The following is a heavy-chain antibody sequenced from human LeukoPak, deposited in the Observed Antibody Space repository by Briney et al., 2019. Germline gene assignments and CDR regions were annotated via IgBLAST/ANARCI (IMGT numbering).Heavy chain of an antibody. CDR1: GFTFSSYS. V-gene: IGHV3-21*01. D-gene: IGHD3-16*01. J-gene: IGHJ4*02. CDR3: ARGLGEYGDY. Sequence: PGGSLRLSCAASGFTFSSYSMNWVRQAPGKGLEWGSSISSSSSYIYYADSVKGRFTISRDNAKNSLYLQMNSLRAEDTGVYYCARGLGEYGDYWGQGTLVTVSS. CDR2: ISSSSSYI.